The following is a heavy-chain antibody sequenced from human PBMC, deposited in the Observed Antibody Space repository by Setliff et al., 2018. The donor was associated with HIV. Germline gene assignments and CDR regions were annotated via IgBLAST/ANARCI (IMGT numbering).Heavy chain of an antibody. V-gene: IGHV4-34*01. Sequence: PSETLSLTCAVYGESFSGYYWSWIRQPPGKGLEWIGEINHSGSTNYNPSLKSRVTVSADTSKNQFSLKLRSVTAADTAVYYCARRGVMITFGGVYFNYWGQGTLVTVSS. CDR2: INHSGST. J-gene: IGHJ4*02. CDR3: ARRGVMITFGGVYFNY. CDR1: GESFSGYY. D-gene: IGHD3-16*01.